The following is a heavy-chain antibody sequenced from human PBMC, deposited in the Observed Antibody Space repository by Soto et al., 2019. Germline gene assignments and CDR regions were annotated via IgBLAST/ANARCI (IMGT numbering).Heavy chain of an antibody. Sequence: ASVKVSCKASGYTFTSYDINWVRHATGQGLEWMGWMNPNSGNTGYAQKFQGRVTMTRNTSISTAYMELSSLRSEDTAVYYCARVWFGEFDMDFWGKGTTVTVSS. CDR1: GYTFTSYD. D-gene: IGHD3-10*01. CDR2: MNPNSGNT. V-gene: IGHV1-8*01. CDR3: ARVWFGEFDMDF. J-gene: IGHJ6*03.